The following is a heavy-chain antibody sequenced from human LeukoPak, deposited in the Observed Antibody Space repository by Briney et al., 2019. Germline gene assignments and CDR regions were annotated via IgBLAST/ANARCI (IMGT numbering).Heavy chain of an antibody. Sequence: SETLSLTCTVSGGSISSSSYYLGWIRQPPGKGLEWIGSIYYSGSTYYNPSLKSRVTISVDTSKNQFSLKLSSLTAADTAVYYCARFFYGSYLDYWGQGTLVTVSS. D-gene: IGHD2/OR15-2a*01. CDR3: ARFFYGSYLDY. CDR1: GGSISSSSYY. V-gene: IGHV4-39*01. CDR2: IYYSGST. J-gene: IGHJ4*02.